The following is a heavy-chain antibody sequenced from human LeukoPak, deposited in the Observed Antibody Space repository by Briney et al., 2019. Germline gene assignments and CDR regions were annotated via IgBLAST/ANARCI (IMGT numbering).Heavy chain of an antibody. CDR3: AKYSHSSGPRSFDY. J-gene: IGHJ4*02. D-gene: IGHD3-22*01. V-gene: IGHV3-23*01. CDR1: GFTFSSYV. Sequence: GGSLRLSCAASGFTFSSYVMTWVRQPPGKGLEWVSSLSGGGGVAYYADSVKGRFTISRDNSKNTLFLQMNSLRAEDAAIYYCAKYSHSSGPRSFDYWGQGTLVTVSS. CDR2: LSGGGGVA.